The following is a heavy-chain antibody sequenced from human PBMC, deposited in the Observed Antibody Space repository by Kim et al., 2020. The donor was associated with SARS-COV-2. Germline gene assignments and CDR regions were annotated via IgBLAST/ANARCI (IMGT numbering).Heavy chain of an antibody. CDR3: ARDPPRYGDYYYGMDV. D-gene: IGHD4-17*01. CDR1: GGTFSSYA. CDR2: IIPIFGTA. Sequence: SVKVSCKASGGTFSSYAISWVRQAPGQGLEWMGGIIPIFGTANYAQKFQGRVTITADESTSTAHMELSSLRSEDTAVYYCARDPPRYGDYYYGMDVWGQGTTVTVSS. V-gene: IGHV1-69*13. J-gene: IGHJ6*02.